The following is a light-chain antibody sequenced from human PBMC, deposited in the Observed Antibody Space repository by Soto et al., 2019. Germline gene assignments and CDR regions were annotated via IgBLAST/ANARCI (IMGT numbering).Light chain of an antibody. CDR3: QQYDNWPWT. J-gene: IGKJ1*01. CDR2: DAS. CDR1: QSVSSSY. V-gene: IGKV3-20*01. Sequence: EIVLTQSPGTLSLSPGERATLSCRASQSVSSSYLAWYQQKPGQAPRLLIYDASNRATGIPDRFSGSGSGIQFTLTISSLQSEDFAVYFCQQYDNWPWTFGQGTKVDIK.